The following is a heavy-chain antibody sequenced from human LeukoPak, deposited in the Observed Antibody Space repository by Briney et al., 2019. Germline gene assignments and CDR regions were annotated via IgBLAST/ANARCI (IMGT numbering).Heavy chain of an antibody. D-gene: IGHD3-22*01. CDR3: ARDRVSMIVPVPYDY. J-gene: IGHJ4*02. CDR1: GFTFSSYW. V-gene: IGHV3-7*01. Sequence: GGSLRLSCAASGFTFSSYWMSWVRQAPGMGLEWVANINQDGGEKYFVDSVKGRFTISRDNAKNSLHLQMNSLRAEDTAVYYCARDRVSMIVPVPYDYWGQGTLVTVSS. CDR2: INQDGGEK.